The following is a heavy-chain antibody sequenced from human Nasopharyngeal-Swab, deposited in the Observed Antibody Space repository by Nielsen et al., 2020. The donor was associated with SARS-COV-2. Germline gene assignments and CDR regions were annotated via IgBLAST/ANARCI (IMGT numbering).Heavy chain of an antibody. V-gene: IGHV3-23*01. J-gene: IGHJ4*02. Sequence: GEPLKISCAASGFTFSSYAMSWVRQAPGKGLDWVSGISGSGDSTYYADSVKGRFTISRDNSKNTLYLQMNSLRAEDTAVYYCANWFGSSWYNEEEKDWGQGTLVTVSS. CDR2: ISGSGDST. CDR3: ANWFGSSWYNEEEKD. D-gene: IGHD6-13*01. CDR1: GFTFSSYA.